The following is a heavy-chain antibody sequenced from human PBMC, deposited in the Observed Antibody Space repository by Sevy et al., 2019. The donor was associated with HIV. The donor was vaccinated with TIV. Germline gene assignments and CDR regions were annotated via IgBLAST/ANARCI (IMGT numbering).Heavy chain of an antibody. CDR1: GFDIRSNY. V-gene: IGHV3-53*01. D-gene: IGHD2-15*01. Sequence: GGSLRLSCVVSGFDIRSNYMSWVRQAPGKGLEWVSHIYAGGTAYYADSVKGRFTFSRDDSKNTVSLQMRSLRVEDSAVYYCASEYCSRGISFFDYWGQGIQVTVSS. J-gene: IGHJ4*02. CDR3: ASEYCSRGISFFDY. CDR2: IYAGGTA.